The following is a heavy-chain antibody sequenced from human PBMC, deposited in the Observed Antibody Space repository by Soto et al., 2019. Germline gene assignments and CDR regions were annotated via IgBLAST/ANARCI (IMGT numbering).Heavy chain of an antibody. CDR1: GFTFSSYS. CDR3: ASRSQYYDFWSGYYGMDV. J-gene: IGHJ6*02. D-gene: IGHD3-3*01. CDR2: ISSSSSYI. Sequence: GGSLRLSXAASGFTFSSYSMNWVRQAPGKGLEWVSSISSSSSYIYYADSVKGRFTISRDNAKNSLYLQMNSLRAEDTAVYYCASRSQYYDFWSGYYGMDVWGQGTTVTVSS. V-gene: IGHV3-21*01.